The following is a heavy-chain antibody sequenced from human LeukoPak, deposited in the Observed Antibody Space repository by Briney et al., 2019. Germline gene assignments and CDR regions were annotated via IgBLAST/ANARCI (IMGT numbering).Heavy chain of an antibody. CDR1: GFTFTAYW. D-gene: IGHD1-26*01. V-gene: IGHV3-7*01. CDR2: IHKAGSES. CDR3: ARVGTWELQRVFEY. Sequence: GGSLRLSCAASGFTFTAYWMNWVRQVPGKGLEWVAYIHKAGSESYYVDSVKGRFAISRDNAKNSLYLQLSSLRVDDTAVYYCARVGTWELQRVFEYWGQGTLVTVSS. J-gene: IGHJ4*02.